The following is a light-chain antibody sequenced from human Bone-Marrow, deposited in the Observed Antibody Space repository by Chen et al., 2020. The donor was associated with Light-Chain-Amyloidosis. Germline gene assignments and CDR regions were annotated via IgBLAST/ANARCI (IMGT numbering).Light chain of an antibody. CDR2: EVS. CDR1: SGDVGSYNR. Sequence: QSALTQPPSVSGSPGQSVTISCTGTSGDVGSYNRVSWYQQPPGTAPKLMIYEVSNRPSGVPDRFSGSKSGNTASLTISGLQAEDEADYYCSSYTSSSPWVFGGGTKLTVL. J-gene: IGLJ3*02. CDR3: SSYTSSSPWV. V-gene: IGLV2-18*02.